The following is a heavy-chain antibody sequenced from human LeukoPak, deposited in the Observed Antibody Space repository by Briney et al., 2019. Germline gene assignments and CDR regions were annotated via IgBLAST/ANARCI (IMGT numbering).Heavy chain of an antibody. Sequence: SETLSLTCIGSGVAMSSSSFYWGWIRQPPGKGLEWIGSISYSGTTYYTPSLMSRLTISVDTSKNQFSLKLSSVTASDTAVYCCVRLRYNSGTRSVIAYWGQGTLVTVSS. V-gene: IGHV4-39*01. CDR1: GVAMSSSSFY. J-gene: IGHJ4*02. CDR2: ISYSGTT. D-gene: IGHD1-26*01. CDR3: VRLRYNSGTRSVIAY.